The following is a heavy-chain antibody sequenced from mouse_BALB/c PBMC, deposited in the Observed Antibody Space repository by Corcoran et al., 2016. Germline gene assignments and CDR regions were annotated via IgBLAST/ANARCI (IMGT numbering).Heavy chain of an antibody. D-gene: IGHD4-1*01. CDR1: GYTFTNYG. Sequence: QIQLVQSGPELKKPGETVKITCKASGYTFTNYGMNWVKQAPEKGLKWMGWINSDTGEPTYADDFKGRFAFSLENSASTAYLQINNLKNEDTATYFCARSNWDYWGQGTTLTVSS. J-gene: IGHJ2*01. CDR3: ARSNWDY. CDR2: INSDTGEP. V-gene: IGHV9-3-1*01.